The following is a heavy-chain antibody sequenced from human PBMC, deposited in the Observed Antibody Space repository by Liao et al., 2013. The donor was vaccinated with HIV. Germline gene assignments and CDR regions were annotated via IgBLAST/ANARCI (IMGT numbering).Heavy chain of an antibody. V-gene: IGHV4-30-4*08. CDR1: GGSISSGDYY. CDR3: ARAGXWPRTFYYMDV. J-gene: IGHJ6*03. D-gene: IGHD5-24*01. CDR2: INHSGRT. Sequence: QVQLQESGPGLVKPSQTLSLTCTVSGGSISSGDYYWSWIRQPPGKGLEWIGEINHSGRTNNNPSLKSRVTISVDTSKNQFSLKLSSVTAADTAVYYCARAGXWPRTFYYMDVWGKGTTVTVSS.